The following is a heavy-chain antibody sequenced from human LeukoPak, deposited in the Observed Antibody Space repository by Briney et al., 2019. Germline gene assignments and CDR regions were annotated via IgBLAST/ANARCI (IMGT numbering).Heavy chain of an antibody. J-gene: IGHJ4*02. CDR2: IYHSGST. V-gene: IGHV4-34*01. D-gene: IGHD3-10*01. CDR3: ARFGSSLDY. Sequence: SETLSLTCAVYGGSFSGYYWSWIRQPPGKGLEWIGSIYHSGSTYYNPSLKSRVTISVDTSMNQFSLKLSSVTAADTAVYYCARFGSSLDYWGQGTLVTVSS. CDR1: GGSFSGYY.